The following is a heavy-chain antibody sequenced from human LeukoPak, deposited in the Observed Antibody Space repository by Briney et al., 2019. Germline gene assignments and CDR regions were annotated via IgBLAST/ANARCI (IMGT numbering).Heavy chain of an antibody. CDR2: INHSGSN. V-gene: IGHV4-34*01. CDR1: GWSFSGYY. Sequence: SENVSFTSSVYGWSFSGYYWRRIRQPQGQGRMWMGEINHSGSNNYNTSLKSRTTISVDTSKNQFSLKLSSVTAADKAVYYCAKDIVVGGWNWFDPWGEGTMVTVSS. D-gene: IGHD2-2*01. CDR3: AKDIVVGGWNWFDP. J-gene: IGHJ5*02.